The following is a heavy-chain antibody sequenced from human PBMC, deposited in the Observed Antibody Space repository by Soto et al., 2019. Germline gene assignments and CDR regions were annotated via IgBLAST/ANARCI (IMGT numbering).Heavy chain of an antibody. D-gene: IGHD2-8*01. J-gene: IGHJ6*02. V-gene: IGHV5-51*01. CDR2: IYPGDSDT. CDR3: ARQGSNGAYYYYGMDV. Sequence: PGESLKISCKGSGYRFFSYWIAWVRQMPGKGLEWMGIIYPGDSDTKYSPSFEGQVTISADKSSSTAYLQWSSLKASDTAMYYCARQGSNGAYYYYGMDVWGQGTTVTVSS. CDR1: GYRFFSYW.